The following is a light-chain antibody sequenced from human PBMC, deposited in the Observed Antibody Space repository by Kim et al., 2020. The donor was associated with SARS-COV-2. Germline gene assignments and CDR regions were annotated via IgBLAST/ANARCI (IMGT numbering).Light chain of an antibody. CDR1: QSVSSN. V-gene: IGKV3-15*01. CDR2: SAS. CDR3: QQYNNCTRSH. J-gene: IGKJ2*01. Sequence: EILMTQSPATLSVSPGERATLSCRASQSVSSNLAWYQQKPGKAPRLLIYSASTVATGIPARFSGSGSGTEFTLTISSLQPEDFAVYYCQQYNNCTRSHFGQGTKLEIK.